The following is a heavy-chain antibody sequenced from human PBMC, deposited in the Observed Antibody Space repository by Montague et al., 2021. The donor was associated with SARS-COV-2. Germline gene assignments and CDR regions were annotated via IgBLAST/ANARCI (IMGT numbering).Heavy chain of an antibody. J-gene: IGHJ6*02. CDR3: ARDTGEYCSGGSCLYGMDV. Sequence: SETLSLTCTVSGGSISSGGYYWSWIRQHPGKGLEWIGYIYYSGSTNYXPSLKSRVTISVDTSKNQFSLKLSSVTAADTAVYYCARDTGEYCSGGSCLYGMDVWGQGTTVTVSS. V-gene: IGHV4-61*08. D-gene: IGHD2-15*01. CDR1: GGSISSGGYY. CDR2: IYYSGST.